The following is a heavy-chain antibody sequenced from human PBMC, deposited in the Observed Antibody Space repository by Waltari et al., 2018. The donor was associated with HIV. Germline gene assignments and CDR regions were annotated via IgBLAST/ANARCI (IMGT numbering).Heavy chain of an antibody. J-gene: IGHJ3*02. CDR1: GDSISTHY. Sequence: QVQLQESGPGLVKPSEILSLTCTVSGDSISTHYWSWIRQPAGKGLEWFGRNYASGTTNYNPPLKSRVTMSLDTSNTQLSLKLTSVNATDTAVYYCARKGVFPLSAACDIWGHATMVTVSS. CDR3: ARKGVFPLSAACDI. CDR2: NYASGTT. D-gene: IGHD2-8*01. V-gene: IGHV4-4*07.